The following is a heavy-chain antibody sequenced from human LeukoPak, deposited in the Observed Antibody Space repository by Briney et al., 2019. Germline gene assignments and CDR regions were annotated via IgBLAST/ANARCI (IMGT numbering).Heavy chain of an antibody. CDR2: VNPNRGGT. CDR3: SRSWFGGLLSDY. J-gene: IGHJ4*02. CDR1: GYTFTDYY. D-gene: IGHD3-10*01. Sequence: ASVKESRKATGYTFTDYYMHGLRQAPCKGLAWMGWVNPNRGGTNFAPKLRGRVTLTSDTSIRTPYMGLSRLTSDDTAGYYCSRSWFGGLLSDYWGQGTPVTVSS. V-gene: IGHV1-2*02.